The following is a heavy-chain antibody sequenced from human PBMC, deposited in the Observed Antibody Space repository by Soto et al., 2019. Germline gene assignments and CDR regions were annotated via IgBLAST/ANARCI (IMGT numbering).Heavy chain of an antibody. D-gene: IGHD4-17*01. V-gene: IGHV3-15*01. CDR3: TTDRPSRLRNPSV. Sequence: EGQLVESGGGLVKPGGSLKLSCEASGLTFSTAYMSWVRQAPGKGLEWVGRIKTKADGGTTEYAAPVKGRFKISRADSNHTMYVEMSSVKTADTAVYYCTTDRPSRLRNPSVWGQGTRVTVSS. CDR1: GLTFSTAY. J-gene: IGHJ4*02. CDR2: IKTKADGGTT.